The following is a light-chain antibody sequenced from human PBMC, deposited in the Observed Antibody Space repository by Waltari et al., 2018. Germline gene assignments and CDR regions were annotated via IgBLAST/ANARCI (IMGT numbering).Light chain of an antibody. CDR1: QSIGSS. CDR3: QQRINWPRT. CDR2: DAS. Sequence: ETVLTQSPGTLALSPGERATLSCRASQSIGSSLAWYQHIPGQAPRLLFYDASNRATGIPASFSGIGSGTDFTLTISSLEPEDFAVYYCQQRINWPRTFGQGTKVEIK. J-gene: IGKJ1*01. V-gene: IGKV3-11*01.